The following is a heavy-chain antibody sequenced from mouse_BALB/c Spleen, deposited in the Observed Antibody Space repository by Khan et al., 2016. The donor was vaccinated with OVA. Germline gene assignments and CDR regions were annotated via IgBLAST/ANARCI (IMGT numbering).Heavy chain of an antibody. V-gene: IGHV1-77*01. CDR2: ISPGSGDT. CDR3: ARRNYFGYTFAY. D-gene: IGHD1-2*01. J-gene: IGHJ3*01. Sequence: QVQLQQSGAELARPGASVKLSCKASGYTFTDYYINWVKQRTGQGLEWIGEISPGSGDTYYNEKFKGKATLTADKSSNTAYMQLSSLTSEASAFYFGARRNYFGYTFAYWGQGTLVTVSA. CDR1: GYTFTDYY.